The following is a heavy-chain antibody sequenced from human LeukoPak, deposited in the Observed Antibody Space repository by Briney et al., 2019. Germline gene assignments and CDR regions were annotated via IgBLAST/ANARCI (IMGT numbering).Heavy chain of an antibody. CDR3: AKVVRAGYSSGWYNY. CDR1: GGSFSGYY. Sequence: SETLSLTCAVYGGSFSGYYWSWIRQPPGKGLEWIGEINHSGSTNYNPSLKSRVTISVGTSKNQFSLKLSSVTAADTAVYYCAKVVRAGYSSGWYNYWGQGTLVTVSS. D-gene: IGHD6-19*01. V-gene: IGHV4-34*01. J-gene: IGHJ4*02. CDR2: INHSGST.